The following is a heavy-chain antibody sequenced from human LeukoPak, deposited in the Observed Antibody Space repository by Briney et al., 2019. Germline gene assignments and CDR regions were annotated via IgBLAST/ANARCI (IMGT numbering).Heavy chain of an antibody. CDR2: IYSGGTT. J-gene: IGHJ4*02. V-gene: IGHV3-66*01. Sequence: GGSLRLSCAASGFTVNSNYMSWVRQAPGKGLEWVSVIYSGGTTYYADSVKGRFTISRDNSRNTVYLQINSLRAEDTAVYYCGKTTVGYSSGQKPAWPVDYWGQGTLVTVSS. CDR1: GFTVNSNY. CDR3: GKTTVGYSSGQKPAWPVDY. D-gene: IGHD5-18*01.